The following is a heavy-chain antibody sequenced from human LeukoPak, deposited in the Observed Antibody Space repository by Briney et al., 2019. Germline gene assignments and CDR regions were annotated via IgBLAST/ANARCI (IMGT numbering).Heavy chain of an antibody. CDR2: IYHSGST. CDR1: GGSISSSNW. D-gene: IGHD3-16*02. Sequence: SGTLSLTCAVSGGSISSSNWWSWVRQPPGKGLEWIGEIYHSGSTNYNPSLKSRVTISVDTSKNQFSLKLSSVTAADTAVYYCARAPGYRKYFQHWGQGTLVTVSS. V-gene: IGHV4-4*02. J-gene: IGHJ1*01. CDR3: ARAPGYRKYFQH.